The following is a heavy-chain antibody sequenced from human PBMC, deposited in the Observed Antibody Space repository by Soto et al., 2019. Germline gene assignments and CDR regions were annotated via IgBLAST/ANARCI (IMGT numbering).Heavy chain of an antibody. V-gene: IGHV3-30*18. D-gene: IGHD3-22*01. CDR3: AKDLNYYDRSGPFVY. CDR2: ISYDGSNK. Sequence: PGGSLRLSCAASGFSFSSYGMHWVRQAPGKGLEWVAVISYDGSNKYYADSVKGRFTISRDNSKNTLYLQMNSLRAEDTAVYYCAKDLNYYDRSGPFVYWGQGTLVTVSS. CDR1: GFSFSSYG. J-gene: IGHJ4*02.